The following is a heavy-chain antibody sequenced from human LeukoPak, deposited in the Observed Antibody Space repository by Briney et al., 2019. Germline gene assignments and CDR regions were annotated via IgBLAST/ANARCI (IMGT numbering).Heavy chain of an antibody. J-gene: IGHJ4*02. D-gene: IGHD4-11*01. Sequence: SETLFLTCTVSGGSISNYYWSWIRQPPGNGLEWIGYISYSGSTSYNPSLQSRVTISVDTSKNEFSLKLSSVTAADTAVYYCARDTAYTDYWGQGALVTVSS. V-gene: IGHV4-59*01. CDR2: ISYSGST. CDR3: ARDTAYTDY. CDR1: GGSISNYY.